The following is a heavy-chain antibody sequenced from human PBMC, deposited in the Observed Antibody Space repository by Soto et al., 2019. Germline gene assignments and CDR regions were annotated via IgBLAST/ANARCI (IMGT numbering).Heavy chain of an antibody. J-gene: IGHJ4*02. CDR1: GYTFTSYG. V-gene: IGHV1-18*01. D-gene: IGHD2-2*01. CDR2: ISAYNGNT. CDR3: ARDFVGRSKVVPAANIDY. Sequence: ASVKVSCKASGYTFTSYGISWVRQAPGQGLEWMGWISAYNGNTNYAQKHQGRVSMTTDTSTSTAYMELRSLRSDDTAVYYCARDFVGRSKVVPAANIDYWGQGTLVTVSS.